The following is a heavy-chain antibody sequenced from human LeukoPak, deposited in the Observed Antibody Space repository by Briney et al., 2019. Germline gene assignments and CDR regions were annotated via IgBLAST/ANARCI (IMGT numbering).Heavy chain of an antibody. J-gene: IGHJ6*02. D-gene: IGHD3-16*01. CDR3: ATYTHWVAGDV. Sequence: GGSLRLSCAASGFTFSDSWMSWVRQAPGKGLEWVANMNQDGSAKGYVDSVKGRFTISRDNARNSLYLQMGSLRPEDTAVYYCATYTHWVAGDVWGQGTTVTVSS. V-gene: IGHV3-7*01. CDR1: GFTFSDSW. CDR2: MNQDGSAK.